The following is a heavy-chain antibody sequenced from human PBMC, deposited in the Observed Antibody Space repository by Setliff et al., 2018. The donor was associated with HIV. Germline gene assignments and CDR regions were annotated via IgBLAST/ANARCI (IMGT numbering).Heavy chain of an antibody. D-gene: IGHD3-10*01. CDR1: GFTFSIYS. V-gene: IGHV3-48*04. CDR3: ARAVIGELLDY. Sequence: PGGSLRLSCAASGFTFSIYSMNWVRQAPGKGLEWVSYISSSSSTIHYTDSVKGRFTISRDNAKNSLYLQMNSLRAEDTAVYYCARAVIGELLDYWGQGTLVTVSS. J-gene: IGHJ4*02. CDR2: ISSSSSTI.